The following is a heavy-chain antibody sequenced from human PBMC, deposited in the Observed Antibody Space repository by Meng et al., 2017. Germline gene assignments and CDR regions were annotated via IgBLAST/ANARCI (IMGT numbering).Heavy chain of an antibody. J-gene: IGHJ3*02. Sequence: GESLKISCAASGFTFSSYWMSWVRQAPGKGLEWVANIKQDGSEKYYVDSVKGRFTISRDNAKNSLYLQMNSLRAEDTAVYYCARDKRSKWELLHRDGAFDIWGQGTMVTVSS. D-gene: IGHD1-26*01. V-gene: IGHV3-7*01. CDR1: GFTFSSYW. CDR2: IKQDGSEK. CDR3: ARDKRSKWELLHRDGAFDI.